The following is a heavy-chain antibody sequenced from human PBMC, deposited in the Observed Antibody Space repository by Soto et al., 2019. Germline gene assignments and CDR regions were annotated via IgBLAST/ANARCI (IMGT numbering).Heavy chain of an antibody. V-gene: IGHV1-18*01. Sequence: QVQLVQSGAEVKKPGASVKVSCKASGYTFTSYGISWVRQAPGQGLEWMGWISAYNGNTNYAQKLQGRVTMTTDTSTSTADMELRSLRSDDTAVYYCARDFARGTADWYFDLWGRGTLVTVSS. CDR2: ISAYNGNT. D-gene: IGHD1-1*01. J-gene: IGHJ2*01. CDR1: GYTFTSYG. CDR3: ARDFARGTADWYFDL.